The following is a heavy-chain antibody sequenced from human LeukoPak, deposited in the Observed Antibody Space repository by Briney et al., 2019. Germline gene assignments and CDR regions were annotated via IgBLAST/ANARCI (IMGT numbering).Heavy chain of an antibody. V-gene: IGHV3-9*01. CDR2: ISWNSGTV. J-gene: IGHJ4*02. D-gene: IGHD2-21*01. Sequence: GGSLRLSCAASGFTFDNFAMHWVRQPPGKGLEWVSGISWNSGTVAYADSVKGRFTISRDNAKNSLYLQMNNLRTEDTALYYCARRTNNVMCLDYWGQGTLVTVSS. CDR1: GFTFDNFA. CDR3: ARRTNNVMCLDY.